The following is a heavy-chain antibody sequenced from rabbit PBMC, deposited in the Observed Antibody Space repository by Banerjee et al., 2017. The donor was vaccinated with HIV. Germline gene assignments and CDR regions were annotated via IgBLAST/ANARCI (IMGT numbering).Heavy chain of an antibody. CDR2: INTSSGNT. D-gene: IGHD4-1*01. J-gene: IGHJ6*01. V-gene: IGHV1S45*01. CDR1: GFDFSNYG. CDR3: ARDLAGVIGWNFGL. Sequence: QEQLVESGGGLVTPGGNLTLTCKASGFDFSNYGVSWVRQAPGKGLEWIGYINTSSGNTVYATWAKGRFTISRTSSTTVALQMTSLTAADTATYFCARDLAGVIGWNFGLWGQGTLVTVS.